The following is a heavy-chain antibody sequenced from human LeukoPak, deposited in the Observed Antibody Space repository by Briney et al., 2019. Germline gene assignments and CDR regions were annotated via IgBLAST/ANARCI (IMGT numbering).Heavy chain of an antibody. D-gene: IGHD5-12*01. CDR3: ARGGYSGYRDYYYYMDV. J-gene: IGHJ6*03. CDR1: GGSFSSYY. V-gene: IGHV4-59*08. CDR2: IYYSGST. Sequence: SETLSLTCAVYGGSFSSYYWSWIRQPPGKGLEWIGYIYYSGSTNYNPSLKSRVTISVDTSKNQFSLKLSSVTAADTAVYYCARGGYSGYRDYYYYMDVWGKGTTVTVSS.